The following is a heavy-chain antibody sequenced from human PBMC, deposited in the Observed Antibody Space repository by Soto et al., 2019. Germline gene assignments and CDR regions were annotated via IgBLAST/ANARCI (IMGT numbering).Heavy chain of an antibody. D-gene: IGHD6-19*01. J-gene: IGHJ6*02. CDR3: ALMADHYYYYGMDV. CDR1: GDSITTNGYY. CDR2: VYWTGST. V-gene: IGHV4-39*01. Sequence: SETLSLTCSVSGDSITTNGYYWGCIRQPPGKGLQWIGNVYWTGSTFSHPSLTSRVFISVDTSKNEFSLKLSSVTAADTAVYYCALMADHYYYYGMDVWGQGTTVTVS.